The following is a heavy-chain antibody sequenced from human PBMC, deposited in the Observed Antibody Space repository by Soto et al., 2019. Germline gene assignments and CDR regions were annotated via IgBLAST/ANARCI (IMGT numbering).Heavy chain of an antibody. CDR3: ARDQYDSSGYHYFDY. CDR2: ISAYNGYT. J-gene: IGHJ4*02. CDR1: GYTFTNYG. Sequence: QVQLVQSGAEVKKPGASVKVSCKASGYTFTNYGISWVRQAPGQGLEWMGWISAYNGYTNYAQKLQGRVTMTTDTSTXTAYMELRSLRSDDTAVYYWARDQYDSSGYHYFDYWGQGTLVTVSS. V-gene: IGHV1-18*01. D-gene: IGHD3-22*01.